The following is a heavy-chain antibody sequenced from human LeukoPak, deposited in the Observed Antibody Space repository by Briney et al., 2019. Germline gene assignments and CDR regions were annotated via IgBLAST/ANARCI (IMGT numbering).Heavy chain of an antibody. D-gene: IGHD2-15*01. CDR2: ISGSGGST. Sequence: GGSLRLSCAASGFTFSSYAMSWVRQAPGKGLEWVSVISGSGGSTYNADSVKGRFTISRDNSKNKLYLQMKSLRADDTAVYYCAKAPGSCSGGTCYDDWGQGSLVTVSS. CDR1: GFTFSSYA. J-gene: IGHJ4*02. CDR3: AKAPGSCSGGTCYDD. V-gene: IGHV3-23*01.